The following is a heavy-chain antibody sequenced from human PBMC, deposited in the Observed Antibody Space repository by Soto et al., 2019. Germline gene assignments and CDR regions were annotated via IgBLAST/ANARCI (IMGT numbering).Heavy chain of an antibody. V-gene: IGHV3-23*01. CDR3: AKDSWAIFGVPAGEYYAMDV. J-gene: IGHJ6*02. CDR2: ISGSGGTT. D-gene: IGHD3-3*01. CDR1: RFTFENYA. Sequence: PGGSLRLSCVASRFTFENYAMSWVRQAPGKGLEWVSAISGSGGTTYYSDSVKGRFTISRDNSKNTVYLQMNDLRVEDAAEYFCAKDSWAIFGVPAGEYYAMDVWGQGTTVTVSS.